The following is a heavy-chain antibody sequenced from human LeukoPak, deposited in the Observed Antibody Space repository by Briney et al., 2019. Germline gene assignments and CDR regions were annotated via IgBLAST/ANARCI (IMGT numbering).Heavy chain of an antibody. CDR2: ISSSSSYK. Sequence: GGSLRLSCAASGFTFSSYAMSWVRQAPGKGLEWVSSISSSSSYKYYADSVKGRFTITRDNAKNSLYLQMNSLRAEDTAVYYCARDGETDYYGSGSYPDYWGQGTLVTVSS. D-gene: IGHD3-10*01. J-gene: IGHJ4*02. V-gene: IGHV3-21*01. CDR1: GFTFSSYA. CDR3: ARDGETDYYGSGSYPDY.